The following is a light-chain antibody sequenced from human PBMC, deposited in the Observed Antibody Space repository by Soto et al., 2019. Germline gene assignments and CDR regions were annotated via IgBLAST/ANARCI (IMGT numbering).Light chain of an antibody. CDR2: GAS. V-gene: IGKV1-9*01. J-gene: IGKJ4*01. Sequence: IQLTQSPSSVSASVGASVTITCRDCKGISSYLGWYQQTPGKAHKLLISGASPLQSAVSSRCSGSGSATDFTLSMSSLQPEDLAVYYCRQLNKYPSTFGGGTKGEMK. CDR3: RQLNKYPST. CDR1: KGISSY.